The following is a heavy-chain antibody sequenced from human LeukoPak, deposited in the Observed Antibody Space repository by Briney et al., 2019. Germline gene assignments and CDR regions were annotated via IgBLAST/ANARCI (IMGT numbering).Heavy chain of an antibody. D-gene: IGHD2-2*01. CDR2: INPNSGGT. CDR1: GYTFTGYY. CDR3: ARGSIVLGTSCFVNY. V-gene: IGHV1-2*02. Sequence: ASVKVSCKASGYTFTGYYMHWVRQAPGQGLEWMGWINPNSGGTNYAQKFQGRVTMTRDTSISTAYMELSRLTSDDTAVYYCARGSIVLGTSCFVNYWGQGTLVTVSS. J-gene: IGHJ4*02.